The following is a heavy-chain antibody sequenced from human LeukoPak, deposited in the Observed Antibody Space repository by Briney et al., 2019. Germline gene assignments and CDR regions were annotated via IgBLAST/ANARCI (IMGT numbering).Heavy chain of an antibody. CDR3: ARGGLERRGVYNWFDP. Sequence: GASVKVSCKASGYTFTGYYMHWVRQAPGQGLEWRGWINPNSGGTNYAQKFQGRVTMTRDTSISTAYMELSRLRSDDTAVYYCARGGLERRGVYNWFDPWGQGTLVTVSS. CDR1: GYTFTGYY. J-gene: IGHJ5*02. D-gene: IGHD1-1*01. V-gene: IGHV1-2*02. CDR2: INPNSGGT.